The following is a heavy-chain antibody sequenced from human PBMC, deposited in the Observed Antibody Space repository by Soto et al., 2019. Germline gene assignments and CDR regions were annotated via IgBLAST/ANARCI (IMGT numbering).Heavy chain of an antibody. J-gene: IGHJ4*02. V-gene: IGHV1-69*08. CDR1: GGTFSRYT. CDR3: TRGGCESTWNDGIFDN. Sequence: QVQLVQSGAEVKKPGSSVKVSCKAPGGTFSRYTINWVRQAPGQGLEWMGSAVPTIGSINFIRKVQGRLTLTADKSSGTAFLGLSSLRPEETRAYNCTRGGCESTWNDGIFDNWGQGTQVTVSS. D-gene: IGHD1-1*01. CDR2: AVPTIGSI.